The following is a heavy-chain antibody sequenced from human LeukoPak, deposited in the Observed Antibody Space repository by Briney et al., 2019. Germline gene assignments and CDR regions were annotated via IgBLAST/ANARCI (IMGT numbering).Heavy chain of an antibody. V-gene: IGHV3-21*01. CDR2: ISSSGSYI. J-gene: IGHJ3*01. CDR1: GFTFSIYS. D-gene: IGHD3-9*01. CDR3: ARNLRYFDWLLRTNAFDF. Sequence: PGGSLRLSCAASGFTFSIYSMDWVRQAPGKGLEWVSSISSSGSYIYYADSLKGRFTISRDNAKNSLYLQMNSLRAEDTAVYSCARNLRYFDWLLRTNAFDFWGQGTMVTVSS.